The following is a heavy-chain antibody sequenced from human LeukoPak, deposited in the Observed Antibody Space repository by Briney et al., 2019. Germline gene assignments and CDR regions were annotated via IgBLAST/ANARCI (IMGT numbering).Heavy chain of an antibody. CDR3: AKDVDSGGRLAIDF. Sequence: GGSLRLSCAASGFTFRSYAMSWVRQAPGKGLEWVSAISGSGGSTYFADSVKGRFTISRDNSENTLYLQMNSLRVEDSAVYYCAKDVDSGGRLAIDFWGQGTMVTVS. V-gene: IGHV3-23*01. J-gene: IGHJ3*01. D-gene: IGHD4-23*01. CDR2: ISGSGGST. CDR1: GFTFRSYA.